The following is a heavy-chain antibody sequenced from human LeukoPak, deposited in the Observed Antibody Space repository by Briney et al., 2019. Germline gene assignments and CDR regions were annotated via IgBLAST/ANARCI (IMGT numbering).Heavy chain of an antibody. V-gene: IGHV3-30*04. CDR2: MSYDGNDK. CDR3: AREGHYDILTGYSPVEYYYYYMDV. CDR1: GFTFSTYT. D-gene: IGHD3-9*01. Sequence: GGSLRLSCAASGFTFSTYTIHWVRQPPDKGQEGVAVMSYDGNDKHYAASVKGRFIISRDNSKNTVYLQMNSLRAEDTAVYYCAREGHYDILTGYSPVEYYYYYMDVWGKGTTVTVSS. J-gene: IGHJ6*03.